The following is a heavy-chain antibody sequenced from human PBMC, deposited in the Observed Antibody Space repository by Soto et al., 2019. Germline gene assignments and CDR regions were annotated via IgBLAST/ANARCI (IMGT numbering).Heavy chain of an antibody. CDR1: GYTFTSYG. CDR2: ISAYNGNT. CDR3: ARFSGGSYNTYYFYYGMDV. D-gene: IGHD2-15*01. V-gene: IGHV1-18*04. Sequence: ASVKVSCKASGYTFTSYGISWVRQAPGQGLDWMGWISAYNGNTNYAQDLQGRVTMTTDTSTSTAYMELRSLRSDDTAMYYCARFSGGSYNTYYFYYGMDVWGQGTTVTVSS. J-gene: IGHJ6*02.